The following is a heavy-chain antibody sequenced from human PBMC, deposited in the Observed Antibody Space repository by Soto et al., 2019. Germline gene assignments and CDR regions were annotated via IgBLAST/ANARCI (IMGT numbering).Heavy chain of an antibody. V-gene: IGHV4-61*08. D-gene: IGHD6-19*01. J-gene: IGHJ5*02. Sequence: SETLSLACPVAGSARSSGVYCYTWVRQPPGKGLEWLGYIYYSGGTNYNPSLKSRVTISLDKSKSQFSLRLISVTAADTAVYYCTREQSDDNYFDPWGQGTLVTVSS. CDR3: TREQSDDNYFDP. CDR1: GSARSSGVYC. CDR2: IYYSGGT.